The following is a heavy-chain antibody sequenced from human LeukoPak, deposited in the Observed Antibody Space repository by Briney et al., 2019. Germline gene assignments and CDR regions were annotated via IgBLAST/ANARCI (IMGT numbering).Heavy chain of an antibody. CDR1: GFTFSSYW. CDR2: INDDGSST. D-gene: IGHD4/OR15-4a*01. J-gene: IGHJ4*02. V-gene: IGHV3-74*01. Sequence: GGSLRLSCAASGFTFSSYWMHWVRQAPGKGLVWVSLINDDGSSTTYADSVKGRFTISRDNAKNTLYLQMNSLRADDTAVYYCACAGRDYGGYAFDCRGKGTLVTVSS. CDR3: ACAGRDYGGYAFDC.